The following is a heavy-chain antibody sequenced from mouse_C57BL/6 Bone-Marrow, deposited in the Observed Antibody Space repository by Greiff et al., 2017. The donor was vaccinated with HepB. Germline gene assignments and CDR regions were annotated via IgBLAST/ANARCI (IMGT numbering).Heavy chain of an antibody. V-gene: IGHV5-4*01. J-gene: IGHJ1*03. CDR1: GFTFSSYA. CDR3: ARDRYYDHAFDV. D-gene: IGHD2-4*01. CDR2: ISDGGSYT. Sequence: EVQRVESGGGLVKPGGSLKLSCAASGFTFSSYAMSWVRQTPEKRLEWVATISDGGSYTYYPDNVKGRFTISRDKAKNNLYLQMSSLKSEDTAVYYCARDRYYDHAFDVWGTGTTVTVSS.